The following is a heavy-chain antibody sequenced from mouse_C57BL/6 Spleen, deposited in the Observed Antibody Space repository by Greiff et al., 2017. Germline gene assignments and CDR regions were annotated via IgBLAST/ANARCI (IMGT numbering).Heavy chain of an antibody. CDR2: IWSGGST. CDR3: ASYDDYDGVAF. CDR1: GFSLTSYG. V-gene: IGHV2-2*01. Sequence: VKLVESGPGLVQPSQSLSITCTVSGFSLTSYGVHWVRQSPGKGLEWLGVIWSGGSTDYNAAFISRLSISKDNSKSQVFFKMNSLQADDTAIYDCASYDDYDGVAFWGQGTLVTVSA. J-gene: IGHJ3*01. D-gene: IGHD2-4*01.